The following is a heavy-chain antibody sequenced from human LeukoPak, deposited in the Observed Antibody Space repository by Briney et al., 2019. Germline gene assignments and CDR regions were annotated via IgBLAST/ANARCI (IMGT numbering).Heavy chain of an antibody. CDR3: ARGGYGDYEEFDY. V-gene: IGHV3-74*01. CDR2: INGDGSST. Sequence: GGSLRLSCAASGFTFSSYWMHWVRQAPGKGLVWVSRINGDGSSTSYADSVKGRFTISRDNAKNTLYLQMNSLRAEDTAVYYCARGGYGDYEEFDYWGQGTLVTVSS. D-gene: IGHD4-17*01. J-gene: IGHJ4*02. CDR1: GFTFSSYW.